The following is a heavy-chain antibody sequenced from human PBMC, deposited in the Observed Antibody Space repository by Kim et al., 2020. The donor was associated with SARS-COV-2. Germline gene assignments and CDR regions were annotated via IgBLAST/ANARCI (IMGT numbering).Heavy chain of an antibody. CDR1: GFNIRNYW. Sequence: GGSLRLSCVASGFNIRNYWMGWVRQAPGKGLEWVANIKQDGSANYYMDSVRGRFTNSRDNAENSLYLHMSSLRAEDTAVYYCVRWGRPSDWNWVDCWGQGTLVTVSS. CDR3: VRWGRPSDWNWVDC. CDR2: IKQDGSAN. D-gene: IGHD3-9*01. J-gene: IGHJ5*01. V-gene: IGHV3-7*01.